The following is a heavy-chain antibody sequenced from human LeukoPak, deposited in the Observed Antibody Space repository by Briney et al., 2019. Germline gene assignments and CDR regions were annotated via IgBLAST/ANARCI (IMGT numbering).Heavy chain of an antibody. CDR3: ARDLGGSYYYYGMDV. CDR1: GGSISGYY. D-gene: IGHD1-26*01. V-gene: IGHV4-59*12. Sequence: SETLSLTCTVSGGSISGYYWSWIRQPPGKGLEWIGYIYYSGSTYYNPSLKSRVTISVDTSKNQFSLKLSSVTAADTAVYYCARDLGGSYYYYGMDVWGQGTTVTVSS. CDR2: IYYSGST. J-gene: IGHJ6*02.